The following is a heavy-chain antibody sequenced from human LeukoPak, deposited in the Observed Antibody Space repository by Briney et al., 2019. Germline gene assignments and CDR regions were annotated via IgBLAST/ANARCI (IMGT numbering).Heavy chain of an antibody. D-gene: IGHD3-9*01. CDR2: INPNSGGT. V-gene: IGHV1-2*02. J-gene: IGHJ4*02. CDR3: ARDRTYYDILTGYYTPMYYFDY. Sequence: ASVKVSCKASGYTFTGYYMHWVRQAPGQGLEWMGWINPNSGGTNYAQKFQGRVTMTRDTSISTAYMELSRLRSDDTAVYYCARDRTYYDILTGYYTPMYYFDYWGQGTLVTVSS. CDR1: GYTFTGYY.